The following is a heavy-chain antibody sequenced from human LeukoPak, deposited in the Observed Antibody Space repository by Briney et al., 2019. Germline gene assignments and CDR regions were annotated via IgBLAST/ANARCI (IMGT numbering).Heavy chain of an antibody. Sequence: GGSLRLSCAASGFSLRDYSMDWVRQAPGKGLEWVSSISSSSRYTFYVDSVKGRFTISRDNAKNSLYLQMNSLRAEDTAVYYCAKKGYYDGSGYYMYYFDHWGQGTLVTVSS. D-gene: IGHD3-22*01. CDR1: GFSLRDYS. CDR3: AKKGYYDGSGYYMYYFDH. CDR2: ISSSSRYT. J-gene: IGHJ4*02. V-gene: IGHV3-21*04.